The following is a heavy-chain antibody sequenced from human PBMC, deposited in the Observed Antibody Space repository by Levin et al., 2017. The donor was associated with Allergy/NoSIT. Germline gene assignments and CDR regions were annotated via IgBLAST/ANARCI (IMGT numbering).Heavy chain of an antibody. Sequence: SETLSLTCTVSGGSISSGDYYWSWIRQPPGTGLEWIGYIYYSGSTYYNPSLKSRVTISVDTSKNQFSLKLSSVTAADTAVYYCARVSDDSSGYYEINFDYWGQGTLVTVSS. CDR3: ARVSDDSSGYYEINFDY. CDR2: IYYSGST. V-gene: IGHV4-30-4*01. CDR1: GGSISSGDYY. D-gene: IGHD3-22*01. J-gene: IGHJ4*02.